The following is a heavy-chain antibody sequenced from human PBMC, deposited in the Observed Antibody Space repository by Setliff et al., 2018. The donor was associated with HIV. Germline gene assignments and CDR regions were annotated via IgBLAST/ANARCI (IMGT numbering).Heavy chain of an antibody. D-gene: IGHD2-21*02. V-gene: IGHV4-59*08. CDR2: TFDNGNT. J-gene: IGHJ5*02. CDR1: GGSISFYY. Sequence: ASETLSLTCSISGGSISFYYWNWLRQTPGKGLEWIAYTFDNGNTHYNPSLESRVTLSLDTSRNLFSLRLASVTAADTAVYYCARHDCGGDCSINWFDPWGQGTLVTVSS. CDR3: ARHDCGGDCSINWFDP.